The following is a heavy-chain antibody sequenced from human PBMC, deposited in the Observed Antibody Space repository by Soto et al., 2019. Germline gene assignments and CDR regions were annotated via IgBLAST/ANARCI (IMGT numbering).Heavy chain of an antibody. Sequence: EVQLVESGGDLVQRGGSLRLSCAASGFPFSSYWMHWVRHTPGKGLDWVAGISGDGVTTYYADSVTGRFTVSRDNAKNTLSLQISGLRAEDTAVYYCAREYYGLLTGYYTDYWGQETLVSVSS. J-gene: IGHJ4*02. V-gene: IGHV3-74*01. D-gene: IGHD3-9*01. CDR3: AREYYGLLTGYYTDY. CDR2: ISGDGVTT. CDR1: GFPFSSYW.